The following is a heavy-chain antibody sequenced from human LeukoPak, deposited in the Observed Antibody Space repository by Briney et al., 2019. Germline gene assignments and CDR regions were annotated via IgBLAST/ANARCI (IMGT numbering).Heavy chain of an antibody. V-gene: IGHV3-7*01. J-gene: IGHJ4*02. Sequence: GGSLRLSCAASGFTFSSYWMSWVRQAPGKGLKWVANIKQDGSEKYYVDSVKGRFTISRDNAKNSLYLQMNSLRAEDTAVYYCARAFGIAVADYWGQGTLVTVSS. CDR2: IKQDGSEK. D-gene: IGHD6-19*01. CDR3: ARAFGIAVADY. CDR1: GFTFSSYW.